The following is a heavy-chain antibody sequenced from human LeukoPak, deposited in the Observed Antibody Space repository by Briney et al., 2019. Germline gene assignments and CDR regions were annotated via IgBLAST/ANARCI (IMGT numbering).Heavy chain of an antibody. Sequence: GGSLRLSCAASGFTFSNAYTNWVRQAPGKGLEWVSVIYSGGSTYYADSVKGRFTISRDNSKNTLYLQMNSLRAEDTAVYYCARWKADCTNGVCYRYFQHWGQGTLVTVSS. CDR3: ARWKADCTNGVCYRYFQH. V-gene: IGHV3-53*01. J-gene: IGHJ1*01. CDR1: GFTFSNAY. D-gene: IGHD2-8*01. CDR2: IYSGGST.